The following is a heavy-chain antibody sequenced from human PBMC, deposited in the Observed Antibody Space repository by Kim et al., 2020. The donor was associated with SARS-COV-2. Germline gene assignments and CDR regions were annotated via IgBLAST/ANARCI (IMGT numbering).Heavy chain of an antibody. Sequence: GGSLRLSCAASGFSISTHWMIWVRQAPGKGLEWVAHIKQDGSEKYYVDSVKGRFSISRDNAQKSLYLQMNSLRAEDTAVYYCARAAEGTTTDYWGQGTL. J-gene: IGHJ4*02. D-gene: IGHD4-4*01. CDR3: ARAAEGTTTDY. V-gene: IGHV3-7*03. CDR2: IKQDGSEK. CDR1: GFSISTHW.